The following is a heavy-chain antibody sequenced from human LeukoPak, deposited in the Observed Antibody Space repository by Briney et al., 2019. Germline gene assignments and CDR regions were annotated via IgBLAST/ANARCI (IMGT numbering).Heavy chain of an antibody. CDR3: ARDGSYQFXY. J-gene: IGHJ4*02. CDR1: GFTFSNSW. CDR2: LKSDGTT. D-gene: IGHD1-26*01. V-gene: IGHV3-74*01. Sequence: GGSLRLSCAASGFTFSNSWMHWVRQTPGKGLVWVSCLKSDGTTTYADSLKGRFTISRDSAKNTLYLQMNSLRAEDTAVYYCARDGSYQFXYWGQGTLVAVS.